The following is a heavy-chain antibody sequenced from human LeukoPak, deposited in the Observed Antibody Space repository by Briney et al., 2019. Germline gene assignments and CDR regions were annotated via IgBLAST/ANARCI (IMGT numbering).Heavy chain of an antibody. D-gene: IGHD3-9*01. V-gene: IGHV3-30*18. Sequence: GGSLRLSCVASGFTFSSYGMHWVRQAPGKGLEWVAVISYDGSNKYYADSVKGRFTISRDNSKNTLYLQMNSLRAEDTAVYYCAKDLRRDYDILTGYTDYWGQGTLVTVSS. CDR2: ISYDGSNK. J-gene: IGHJ4*02. CDR3: AKDLRRDYDILTGYTDY. CDR1: GFTFSSYG.